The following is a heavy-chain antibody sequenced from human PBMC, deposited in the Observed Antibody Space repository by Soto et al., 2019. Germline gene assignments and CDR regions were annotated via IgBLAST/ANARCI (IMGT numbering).Heavy chain of an antibody. D-gene: IGHD3-10*01. CDR1: EYTFTNYD. Sequence: ASVKISCEASEYTFTNYDINWVRQATGQGLEWMGWMNPNSGNTGYAQKFQGRVTMTRNTSISTAYMELSSLRSEDTAVYYCARGVWFGELLLGYYYYYMDVWGKGTTVTVSS. CDR3: ARGVWFGELLLGYYYYYMDV. V-gene: IGHV1-8*01. CDR2: MNPNSGNT. J-gene: IGHJ6*03.